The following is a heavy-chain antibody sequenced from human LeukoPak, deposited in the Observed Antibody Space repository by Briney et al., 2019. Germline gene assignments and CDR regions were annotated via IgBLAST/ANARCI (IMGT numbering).Heavy chain of an antibody. V-gene: IGHV4-59*01. Sequence: PSETLSLTCTVSGGSISSYYWSWIRQPPGKGLEWIGYIYYSGSTNYNPSLKSRVNISVDTSKNHFSLKLGSVTAADTAVYYCARGGMAIDYWGQGTLVTVSS. J-gene: IGHJ4*02. CDR2: IYYSGST. D-gene: IGHD5-24*01. CDR1: GGSISSYY. CDR3: ARGGMAIDY.